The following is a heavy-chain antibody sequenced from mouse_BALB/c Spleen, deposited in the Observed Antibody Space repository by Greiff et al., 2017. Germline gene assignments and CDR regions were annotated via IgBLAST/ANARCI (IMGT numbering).Heavy chain of an antibody. Sequence: EVMLVESGGGLVKPGGSLKLSCAASGFTFSSYAMSWVRQSPEKRLEWVAEISSGGSYTYYPDTVTGRFTISRDNAKNTLYLEMSSLRSEDTAMYYCANYRYDFAYWGQGTLVTVSA. J-gene: IGHJ3*01. CDR3: ANYRYDFAY. D-gene: IGHD2-14*01. V-gene: IGHV5-9-4*01. CDR2: ISSGGSYT. CDR1: GFTFSSYA.